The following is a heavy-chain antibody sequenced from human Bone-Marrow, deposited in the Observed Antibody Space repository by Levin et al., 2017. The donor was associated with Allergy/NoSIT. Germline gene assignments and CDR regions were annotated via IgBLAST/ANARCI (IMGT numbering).Heavy chain of an antibody. D-gene: IGHD2-15*01. CDR1: GGSFRGYY. CDR2: INHSGST. CDR3: ARGRGYCSGGSCYSNWFDP. J-gene: IGHJ5*02. V-gene: IGHV4-34*01. Sequence: SQTLSLPCAVYGGSFRGYYWSWIRQPPGKGLEWIGEINHSGSTNYNPSLKSRVTISVDTSKNQFSLKLSSVTAADTAVYYCARGRGYCSGGSCYSNWFDPWGQGTLVTVSS.